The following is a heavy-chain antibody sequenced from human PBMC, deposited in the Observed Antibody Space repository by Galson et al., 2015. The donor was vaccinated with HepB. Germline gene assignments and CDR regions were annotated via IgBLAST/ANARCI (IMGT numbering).Heavy chain of an antibody. D-gene: IGHD6-19*01. CDR2: INPNSGGT. CDR3: ARATSGWYFWFEY. V-gene: IGHV1-2*02. J-gene: IGHJ4*02. Sequence: QSGAEVKKPGASVKVSCKASGYTFTGYYIHWMRQAPGQGLEWMGWINPNSGGTDYAQKFQDRVTVTRDTSISTAYMELTRLRSDDTAVYYCARATSGWYFWFEYWGQGTLVTVSS. CDR1: GYTFTGYY.